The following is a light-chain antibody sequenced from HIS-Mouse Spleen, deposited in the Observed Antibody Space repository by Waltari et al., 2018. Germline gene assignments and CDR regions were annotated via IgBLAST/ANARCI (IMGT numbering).Light chain of an antibody. V-gene: IGLV3-10*01. J-gene: IGLJ2*01. CDR1: ALPKKY. CDR2: EDS. Sequence: SYELTQPPSVSVSPGQTARITCSGAALPKKYYYWYQQKSGQAPVLVIYEDSKRPSGIPERFSGSSSGTMATLTISGAQVEDEADYYCYSTDSSGNHRVFGGGTKLTVL. CDR3: YSTDSSGNHRV.